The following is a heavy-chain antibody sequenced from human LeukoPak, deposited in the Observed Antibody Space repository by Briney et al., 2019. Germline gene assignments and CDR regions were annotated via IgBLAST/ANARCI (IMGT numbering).Heavy chain of an antibody. CDR1: GFTFSSYD. CDR2: ISYDGSNK. Sequence: HPGGSLRLSCAASGFTFSSYDMYWVRQAPGKGLEWVADISYDGSNKYYADSVKGRFTISRDNSKNTLYLQMNSLRAEDTAVYYCARDRAPVMAAAEMDVWGQGTTVTVSS. CDR3: ARDRAPVMAAAEMDV. V-gene: IGHV3-30-3*01. J-gene: IGHJ6*02. D-gene: IGHD6-13*01.